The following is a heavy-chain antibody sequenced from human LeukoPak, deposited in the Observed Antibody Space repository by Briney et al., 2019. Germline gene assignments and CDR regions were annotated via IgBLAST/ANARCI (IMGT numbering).Heavy chain of an antibody. CDR1: GGSISSGAYY. CDR2: IYYSGSS. D-gene: IGHD1-26*01. V-gene: IGHV4-30-4*08. Sequence: SQTLSLTCTVSGGSISSGAYYWSWIRQPSGKGLEWIGYIYYSGSSYYDPSLKRRVTISVDTSKNQFSLKLSSVTAADTAVYYCARSPWELHFGAFDIWGQGTMVTVSS. CDR3: ARSPWELHFGAFDI. J-gene: IGHJ3*02.